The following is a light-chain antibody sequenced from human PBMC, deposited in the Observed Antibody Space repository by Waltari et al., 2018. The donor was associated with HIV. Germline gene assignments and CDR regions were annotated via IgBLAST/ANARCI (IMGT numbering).Light chain of an antibody. CDR3: NSRDSSGNHWV. CDR2: GKN. CDR1: SLRSYY. Sequence: RLTCQGDSLRSYYASWYQQKPGQAPVLVIYGKNNRPSGIPDRFAGSSSGNTASLTITGAQAEDEADYYCNSRDSSGNHWVFGGGTKLTVL. V-gene: IGLV3-19*01. J-gene: IGLJ3*02.